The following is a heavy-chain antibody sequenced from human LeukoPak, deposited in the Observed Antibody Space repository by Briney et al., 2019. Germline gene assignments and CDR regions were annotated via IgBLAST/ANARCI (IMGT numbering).Heavy chain of an antibody. CDR3: ARQEYSYGYYMDV. D-gene: IGHD5-18*01. Sequence: PSETPSLTCTVSGGSISGDYWSWIRQPPGKGLEWIGYIYYSGSSSYNPSLKSRVTMSVDTSKNQFSLNLSSVTAADTAVYYCARQEYSYGYYMDVWGKGTTVTVSS. CDR2: IYYSGSS. J-gene: IGHJ6*03. V-gene: IGHV4-59*08. CDR1: GGSISGDY.